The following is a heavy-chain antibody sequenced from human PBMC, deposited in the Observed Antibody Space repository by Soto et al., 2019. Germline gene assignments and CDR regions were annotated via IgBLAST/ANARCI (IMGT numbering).Heavy chain of an antibody. D-gene: IGHD2-8*01. Sequence: EVQLVESGGDLVQPGGSLRLSCAASGFSVSSKYMSWVRQAPGKGLEWVSLIQSGGTTYYEGYVKGRFTISRDHSENTLFLQMNSLRVEDTAVYYCTRDDVHFNGERWYWVPMDVWGKGTTVTVSA. V-gene: IGHV3-66*01. J-gene: IGHJ6*04. CDR1: GFSVSSKY. CDR2: IQSGGTT. CDR3: TRDDVHFNGERWYWVPMDV.